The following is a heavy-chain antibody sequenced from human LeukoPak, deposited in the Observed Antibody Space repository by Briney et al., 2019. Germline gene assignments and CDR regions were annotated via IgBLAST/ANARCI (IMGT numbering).Heavy chain of an antibody. V-gene: IGHV1-58*02. D-gene: IGHD2-8*01. J-gene: IGHJ4*02. Sequence: SVKVSCKASGFTFTSSAMQWVRQARGQRLEWIGWIVVGSGNTNYAQKFQERVTITRDMSTSTAYMELSSLRSEDTAVYYCAKDWLNGGSPLYYFDSWGQGALVTVSS. CDR1: GFTFTSSA. CDR3: AKDWLNGGSPLYYFDS. CDR2: IVVGSGNT.